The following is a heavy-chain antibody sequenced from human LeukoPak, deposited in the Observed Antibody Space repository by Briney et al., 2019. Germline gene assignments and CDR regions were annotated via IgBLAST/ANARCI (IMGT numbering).Heavy chain of an antibody. Sequence: KSSETLSLTCAVYGGSFSGCYWSWIRQPPGKGLEWIGEINHSGSTNYNPSLKSRVTISVDTSKNQFSLKLSSVTAADTAVYYCASRSYSGRFLRYWGQGTLVTVSS. CDR2: INHSGST. D-gene: IGHD1-26*01. CDR3: ASRSYSGRFLRY. J-gene: IGHJ4*02. V-gene: IGHV4-34*01. CDR1: GGSFSGCY.